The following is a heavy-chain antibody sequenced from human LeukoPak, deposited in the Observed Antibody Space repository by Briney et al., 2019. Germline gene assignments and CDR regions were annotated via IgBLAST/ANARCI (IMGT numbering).Heavy chain of an antibody. Sequence: PGESLKISCKGSGYSFSSYWIGWLRQLPGKGLEWMGIIYPEDSDTRYSPSFQGQVSLSADKSTSTAYLQWGSLKASDSAIYYCARLHYYNNSGFDSWGQGTLVTVSS. CDR3: ARLHYYNNSGFDS. V-gene: IGHV5-51*01. CDR1: GYSFSSYW. CDR2: IYPEDSDT. J-gene: IGHJ4*02. D-gene: IGHD3-22*01.